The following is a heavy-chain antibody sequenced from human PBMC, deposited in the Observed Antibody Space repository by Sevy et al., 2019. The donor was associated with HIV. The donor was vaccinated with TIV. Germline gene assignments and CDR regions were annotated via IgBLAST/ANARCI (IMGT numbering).Heavy chain of an antibody. D-gene: IGHD6-13*01. J-gene: IGHJ6*04. CDR1: GFTVSSNY. CDR2: IYNGGST. CDR3: ARDGGSSGMDV. Sequence: GRSLRLSCAASGFTVSSNYMNWVRQAPGKGLEWVSVIYNGGSTYYADSVKGRFTISRDNSKNTLYLQMNSLRAEDAAVYYCARDGGSSGMDVWGKGTTVTVSS. V-gene: IGHV3-66*02.